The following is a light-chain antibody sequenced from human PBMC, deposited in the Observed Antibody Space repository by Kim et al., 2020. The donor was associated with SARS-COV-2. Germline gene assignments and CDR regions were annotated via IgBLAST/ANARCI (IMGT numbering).Light chain of an antibody. J-gene: IGLJ3*02. V-gene: IGLV3-25*03. CDR2: RDT. CDR1: AFPDQF. CDR3: QSGDSSNAYWV. Sequence: SYELTQPPSVSLSPGQTATITCSGDAFPDQFAHWYQQKPGQAPVLVIYRDTERPSEISERFSGSTSGTKATLTISGVQAEDEADYYCQSGDSSNAYWVFGGGTKLTVL.